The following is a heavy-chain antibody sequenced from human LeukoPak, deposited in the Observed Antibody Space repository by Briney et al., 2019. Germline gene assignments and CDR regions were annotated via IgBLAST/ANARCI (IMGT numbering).Heavy chain of an antibody. CDR3: AKGAGDYRKKYYFDY. CDR1: GFTFSSYW. Sequence: GGSLRLSCAASGFTFSSYWMSWVRQAPGKGLEWVANINNIRQHGSEKYYVDSVKGRFTISRDNSKNTLYLQMNSLRAEDTAVYYCAKGAGDYRKKYYFDYWGQGTLVTVSS. V-gene: IGHV3-7*03. D-gene: IGHD4-17*01. J-gene: IGHJ4*02. CDR2: INNIRQHGSEK.